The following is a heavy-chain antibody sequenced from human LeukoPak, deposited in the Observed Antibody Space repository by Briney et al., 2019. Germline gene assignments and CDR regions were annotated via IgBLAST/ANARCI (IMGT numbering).Heavy chain of an antibody. V-gene: IGHV4-38-2*02. D-gene: IGHD3-3*01. CDR3: ARVANYDFWSGPHYFDY. Sequence: SETLSLTCTVSGYSISSGYYWGWSRQPPGKGLEWIGSNYHSGSTYYNPSLKSRVTISVDTSKNQFSLKLSSVTAADTAVYYCARVANYDFWSGPHYFDYWGQGTLVTVSS. CDR1: GYSISSGYY. J-gene: IGHJ4*02. CDR2: NYHSGST.